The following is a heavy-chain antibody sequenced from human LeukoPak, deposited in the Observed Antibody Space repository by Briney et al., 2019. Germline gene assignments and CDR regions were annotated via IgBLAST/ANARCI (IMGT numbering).Heavy chain of an antibody. CDR2: ISESGDTT. Sequence: GGSLRLSCAASGFTFNNYAMSWARQAPGKGLEWVSVISESGDTTHYADSVRGRFSSSRDNSKNALYLQMISLRAEDTAVYYCATDYDSGGFYSHFDNWGQGTLVTVSS. V-gene: IGHV3-23*01. CDR3: ATDYDSGGFYSHFDN. J-gene: IGHJ4*02. D-gene: IGHD3-22*01. CDR1: GFTFNNYA.